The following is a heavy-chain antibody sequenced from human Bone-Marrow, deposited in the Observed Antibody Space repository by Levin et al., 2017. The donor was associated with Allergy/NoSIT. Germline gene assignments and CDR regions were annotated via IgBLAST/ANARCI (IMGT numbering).Heavy chain of an antibody. J-gene: IGHJ4*02. CDR2: ISSRGKTI. CDR3: ARTGTLDY. V-gene: IGHV3-48*02. Sequence: PGESLKISCATYGFTLTVYSMNWVRQAPGKGLEWISYISSRGKTIYYADSVKGRFTISRDNAKTSLYLQMNGLRDEDTAVYYCARTGTLDYWGQGTLVTVSS. CDR1: GFTLTVYS. D-gene: IGHD3-10*01.